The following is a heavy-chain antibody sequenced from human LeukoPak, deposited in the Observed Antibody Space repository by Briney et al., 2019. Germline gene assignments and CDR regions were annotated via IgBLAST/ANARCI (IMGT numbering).Heavy chain of an antibody. V-gene: IGHV3-23*01. CDR3: AKRFDSGWLGRNCFDP. CDR2: ISGSGGTT. D-gene: IGHD6-19*01. J-gene: IGHJ5*02. Sequence: GGSLRLSCAASGFTFSTYAMSWVRQAPGKGLEWGSVISGSGGTTYYADSVKGRFTISRDNSKNTLYLQMDSLSAEDTAVYYCAKRFDSGWLGRNCFDPWGQGTLVTVSS. CDR1: GFTFSTYA.